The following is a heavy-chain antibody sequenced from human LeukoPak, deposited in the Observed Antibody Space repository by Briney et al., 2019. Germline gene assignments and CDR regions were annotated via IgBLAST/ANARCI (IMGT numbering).Heavy chain of an antibody. V-gene: IGHV3-23*01. CDR1: GFTFSSYA. Sequence: PGGSLRLSCAASGFTFSSYAMSWVRQAPGKGLGWVSAISGSGGSTYYADSVKGRFTISRDNSKNTLYLQMNSLRAEDTAVYYCAKDPSDFWSGSPSFAYWGQGTLVTVSS. CDR3: AKDPSDFWSGSPSFAY. D-gene: IGHD3-3*01. J-gene: IGHJ4*02. CDR2: ISGSGGST.